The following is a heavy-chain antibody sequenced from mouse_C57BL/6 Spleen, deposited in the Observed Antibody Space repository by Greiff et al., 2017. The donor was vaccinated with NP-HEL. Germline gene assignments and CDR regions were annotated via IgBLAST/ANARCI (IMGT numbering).Heavy chain of an antibody. CDR1: GFTFSSYA. CDR3: TRVNYYGSSCVDY. CDR2: ISSGGDYI. J-gene: IGHJ2*01. D-gene: IGHD1-1*01. V-gene: IGHV5-9-1*02. Sequence: EVKLMESGEGLVKPGGSLKLSCAASGFTFSSYAMSWVRQTPEKRLEWVAYISSGGDYIYYADTVKGRCTISRDNARNTLYLQMSSLKSEDTAMYYCTRVNYYGSSCVDYWGQGTTLTVSS.